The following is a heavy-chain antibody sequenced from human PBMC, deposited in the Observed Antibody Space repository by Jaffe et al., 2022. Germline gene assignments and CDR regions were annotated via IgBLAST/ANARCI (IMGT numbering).Heavy chain of an antibody. CDR2: IKYDGSQK. Sequence: EVQLAESGGGLVQPGESLRLSCAASGFTFSSSWMSWVRQAPGRGLEWVANIKYDGSQKDYVDSVKGRFTISRDNAKNSMDLQMNSLRVEDTAVYYCVRESYYYGSGTYEVWGQGTLVTVSS. CDR1: GFTFSSSW. V-gene: IGHV3-7*01. D-gene: IGHD3-10*01. CDR3: VRESYYYGSGTYEV. J-gene: IGHJ4*02.